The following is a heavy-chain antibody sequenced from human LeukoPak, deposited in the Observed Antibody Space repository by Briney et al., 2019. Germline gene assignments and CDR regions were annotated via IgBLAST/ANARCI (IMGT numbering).Heavy chain of an antibody. J-gene: IGHJ4*02. CDR3: AKDLGSNGDYYFDY. Sequence: GGSLRLSCAASGFTFSSYWMSWVRQAPGKGLEWVSAISGSGGSTYYADSVKGRFTISRDNSKNTLYLQMNSLRAEDTAVYYCAKDLGSNGDYYFDYWGQGTLVTVSS. D-gene: IGHD4-17*01. CDR1: GFTFSSYW. CDR2: ISGSGGST. V-gene: IGHV3-23*01.